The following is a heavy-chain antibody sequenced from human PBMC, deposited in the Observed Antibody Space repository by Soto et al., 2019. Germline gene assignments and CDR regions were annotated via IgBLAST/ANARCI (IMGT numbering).Heavy chain of an antibody. J-gene: IGHJ5*02. CDR1: GGSIGSGGYS. V-gene: IGHV4-30-2*01. Sequence: SETLSLTCAVSGGSIGSGGYSWSWIRQPPGKGLEWIGYIYHSGSTYYNPSLKSRVTISVDRSKNQFSLKLSSVTAADTDVYYCARAGCSSTSCRGFDPWGQGTLVTVSS. D-gene: IGHD2-2*01. CDR2: IYHSGST. CDR3: ARAGCSSTSCRGFDP.